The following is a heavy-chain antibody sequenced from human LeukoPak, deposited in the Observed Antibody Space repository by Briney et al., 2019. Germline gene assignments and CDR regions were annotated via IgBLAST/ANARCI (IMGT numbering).Heavy chain of an antibody. Sequence: ASVKVSCKASGGTFSSYAISWVRQAPGQGLEWMGGIIPIFGTANYAQKFQGRVTITADESTSTAYMELNGLRSEDTAVYYCASGYCSSTSCYTGYYYYYGMDVWGQGTTVTVSS. CDR2: IIPIFGTA. D-gene: IGHD2-2*02. CDR1: GGTFSSYA. CDR3: ASGYCSSTSCYTGYYYYYGMDV. J-gene: IGHJ6*02. V-gene: IGHV1-69*13.